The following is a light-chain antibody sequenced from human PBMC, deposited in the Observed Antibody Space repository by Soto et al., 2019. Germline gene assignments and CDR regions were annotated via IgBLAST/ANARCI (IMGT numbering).Light chain of an antibody. CDR3: SSYTTSYFYV. CDR2: EVA. V-gene: IGLV2-14*01. Sequence: QSALTKPASVSGPPGQSITISCTVSGRDIGAYNYVSWYQQHPGKAPKLIIYEVANRPSGVSNRFSASKSAFTASLTISGLQAEDEADYYCSSYTTSYFYVFGPGTKVTLL. CDR1: GRDIGAYNY. J-gene: IGLJ1*01.